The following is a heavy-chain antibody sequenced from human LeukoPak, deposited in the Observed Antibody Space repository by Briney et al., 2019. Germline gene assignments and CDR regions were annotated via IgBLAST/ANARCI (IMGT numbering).Heavy chain of an antibody. J-gene: IGHJ4*02. V-gene: IGHV3-23*01. Sequence: GGSLRLSCAASGFTFSSYVMSWVRQAPGKGLEWVSTISGFGGSTYYADSVKGRFTISRDNSKNTLYLQMNSLRAEDTAVYYCAKELRIGPRRAQFDYRGQGTLVTVSS. CDR1: GFTFSSYV. CDR3: AKELRIGPRRAQFDY. CDR2: ISGFGGST. D-gene: IGHD2-15*01.